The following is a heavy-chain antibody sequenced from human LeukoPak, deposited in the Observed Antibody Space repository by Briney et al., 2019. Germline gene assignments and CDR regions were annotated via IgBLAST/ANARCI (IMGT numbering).Heavy chain of an antibody. CDR2: ISGSGGVT. V-gene: IGHV3-23*01. CDR1: GFTFSNYA. J-gene: IGHJ3*01. CDR3: AKGPAVHDAFDL. Sequence: PGGSLRLSCAASGFTFSNYAMSWVRQAPGQGLEWVSVISGSGGVTSYADSARGRFTISRDIYKNTGYLQMNSLRADDTAVYYCAKGPAVHDAFDLWGQGTMVTVSS.